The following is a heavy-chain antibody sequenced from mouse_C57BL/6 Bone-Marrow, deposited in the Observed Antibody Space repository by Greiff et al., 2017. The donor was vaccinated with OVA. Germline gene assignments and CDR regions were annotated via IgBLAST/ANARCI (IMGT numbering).Heavy chain of an antibody. J-gene: IGHJ1*03. V-gene: IGHV1-19*01. D-gene: IGHD3-2*02. Sequence: EVKLMESGPVLVKPGASVKMSCKASGYTFTDYYMNWVKQSPGKSLEWIGVINPYNGGTSYNQKFKGKATLTVDKSSSTAYMELNSLTSEDSAVYYCARDSSGYHWYFDVWGTGTTVTVSS. CDR2: INPYNGGT. CDR3: ARDSSGYHWYFDV. CDR1: GYTFTDYY.